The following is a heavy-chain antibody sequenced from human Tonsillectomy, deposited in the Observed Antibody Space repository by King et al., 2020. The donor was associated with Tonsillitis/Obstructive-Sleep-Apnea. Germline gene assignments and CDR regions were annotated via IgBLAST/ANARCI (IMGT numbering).Heavy chain of an antibody. CDR3: ARTTGCSSTSCYPLDY. CDR1: GFTVSSNY. V-gene: IGHV3-53*01. D-gene: IGHD2-2*01. J-gene: IGHJ4*02. Sequence: DVQLVESGGGLIQPGGSLRLSCAASGFTVSSNYMSWVRQAPGKGLEWVSVIYSGGSTYYADSVKGRFTISRVNSKNTLYLQMNSLRAEDTAVYYCARTTGCSSTSCYPLDYWGQGTLVTVSS. CDR2: IYSGGST.